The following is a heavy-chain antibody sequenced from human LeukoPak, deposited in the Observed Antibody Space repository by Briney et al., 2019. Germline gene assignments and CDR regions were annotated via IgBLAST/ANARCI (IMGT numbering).Heavy chain of an antibody. Sequence: SETLSLTCTVSGGSISSGDYYWSWIRQHPGKGLEWIGYISNTGSTYYNPSLKSRVTISVDTSKNQFSLKLSSVTAADTAVYYCAREVQGGYEPNFGYWGQGTLVTVSS. V-gene: IGHV4-30-4*01. CDR1: GGSISSGDYY. CDR3: AREVQGGYEPNFGY. J-gene: IGHJ4*02. CDR2: ISNTGST. D-gene: IGHD5-12*01.